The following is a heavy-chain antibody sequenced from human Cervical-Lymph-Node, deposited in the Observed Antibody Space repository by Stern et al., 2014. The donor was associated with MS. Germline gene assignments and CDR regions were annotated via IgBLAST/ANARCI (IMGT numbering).Heavy chain of an antibody. D-gene: IGHD4-17*01. J-gene: IGHJ1*01. Sequence: QMQLVQSGAEVKKPGASVKVSCKASGDTFASYPIHWLRQAPGQGPVWMGIVNPTDGRTTYAQTFQGRVTMTRDTSTRTVYMELSSLRVEDTAMYFCANPLPYANWGQGTRVTVSS. CDR2: VNPTDGRT. V-gene: IGHV1-46*03. CDR1: GDTFASYP. CDR3: ANPLPYAN.